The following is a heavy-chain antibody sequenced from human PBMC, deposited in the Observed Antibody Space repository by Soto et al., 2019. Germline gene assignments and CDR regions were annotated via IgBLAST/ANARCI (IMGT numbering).Heavy chain of an antibody. J-gene: IGHJ2*01. D-gene: IGHD5-12*01. Sequence: PGGSLRLSCAASGFTFSSYAMSWVRQAPGKGLEWGSAISCSGGSTYYADSVKGRFTISRDNSKNTLYLQMNSLRAEDTAVYYCAKNEGKWPPWGWYFDLWGRGTLVTVSS. CDR2: ISCSGGST. V-gene: IGHV3-23*01. CDR1: GFTFSSYA. CDR3: AKNEGKWPPWGWYFDL.